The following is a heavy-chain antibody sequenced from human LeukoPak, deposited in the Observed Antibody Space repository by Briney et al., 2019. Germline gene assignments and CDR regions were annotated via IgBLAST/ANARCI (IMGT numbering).Heavy chain of an antibody. CDR3: ARDSYNYGDLLFDY. D-gene: IGHD4-17*01. CDR2: ISAYNGNT. Sequence: ASVKVSCKASGYTFTSYGISWVRQAPGQGLEWMGWISAYNGNTNYAQKLQGRVTMTTDTSTSTAYMELRSLRSDDTAVYYCARDSYNYGDLLFDYWGQGTLVTVSS. J-gene: IGHJ4*02. V-gene: IGHV1-18*01. CDR1: GYTFTSYG.